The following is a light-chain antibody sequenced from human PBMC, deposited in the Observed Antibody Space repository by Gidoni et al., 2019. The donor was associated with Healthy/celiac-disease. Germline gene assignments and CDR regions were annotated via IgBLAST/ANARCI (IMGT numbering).Light chain of an antibody. CDR2: EDN. V-gene: IGLV6-57*03. CDR3: QSYDSSNRV. CDR1: SGSIASNY. J-gene: IGLJ3*02. Sequence: NFMLTQPHSVSESPGQPVTITCTRSSGSIASNYVQWYQQRPGSAPTTVIYEDNQRPSGVPARFSVSIDSSSHSASLTISLLQTEDEADYYCQSYDSSNRVFGGGTKLTVL.